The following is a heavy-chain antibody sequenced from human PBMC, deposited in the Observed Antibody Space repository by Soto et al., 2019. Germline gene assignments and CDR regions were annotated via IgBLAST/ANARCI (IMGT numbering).Heavy chain of an antibody. D-gene: IGHD2-2*01. Sequence: EVQLVESGGGLVQPGGSLTLSCAASGFTFGDFWMNWVRQPPGKGLEWVANIKEDGSEKYFLDSVKGRFTISRDNAKNSLYLQINSLRAEDTGVYYCARDLGRTAAGYYYYDAMDVWGQGTTVTVSS. CDR3: ARDLGRTAAGYYYYDAMDV. CDR1: GFTFGDFW. V-gene: IGHV3-7*01. CDR2: IKEDGSEK. J-gene: IGHJ6*02.